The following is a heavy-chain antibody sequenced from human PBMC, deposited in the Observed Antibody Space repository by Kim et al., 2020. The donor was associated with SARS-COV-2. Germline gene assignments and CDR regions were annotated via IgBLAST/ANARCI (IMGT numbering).Heavy chain of an antibody. Sequence: ADSVKGRFTISRDNSKNTLYLQMNSLRAEDTAVYYCAKRGGTYPNDAFDIWGQGTMVTVSS. J-gene: IGHJ3*02. V-gene: IGHV3-30*02. CDR3: AKRGGTYPNDAFDI. D-gene: IGHD2-15*01.